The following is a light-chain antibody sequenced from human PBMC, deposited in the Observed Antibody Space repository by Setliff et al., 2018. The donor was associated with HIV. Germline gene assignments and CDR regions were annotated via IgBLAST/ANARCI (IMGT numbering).Light chain of an antibody. CDR3: SSYTGKSTNTYV. Sequence: QSALAQPASVSGSPGQSITISCTGTSGDVGGYNFVSWYQQSPGKAPKLMIYEVSNRPSRVSNRFSGSKSGNTASLTISGLQAEDEADYYCSSYTGKSTNTYVFGTGTKVTVL. V-gene: IGLV2-14*01. J-gene: IGLJ1*01. CDR1: SGDVGGYNF. CDR2: EVS.